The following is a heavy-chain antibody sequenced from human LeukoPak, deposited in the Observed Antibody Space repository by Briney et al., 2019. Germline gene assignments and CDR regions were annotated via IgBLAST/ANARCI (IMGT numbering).Heavy chain of an antibody. CDR3: ARDLGYSQFDP. J-gene: IGHJ5*01. CDR2: ISSSGSTI. CDR1: GFTFSDYY. Sequence: GGSLRLSCAASGFTFSDYYMSWIRQAPGKGLEWVSYISSSGSTIYYADSVKGRFTISRDNAKNSLFLQMSSLRAEDTGLYYCARDLGYSQFDPWGQGTLVTVSS. V-gene: IGHV3-11*04. D-gene: IGHD5-18*01.